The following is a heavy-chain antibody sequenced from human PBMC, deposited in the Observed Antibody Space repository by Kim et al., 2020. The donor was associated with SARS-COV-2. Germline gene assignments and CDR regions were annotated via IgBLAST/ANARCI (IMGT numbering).Heavy chain of an antibody. Sequence: GGSLRLSCAASGFTFSSYSMNWVRQAPGKGLEWVSSISSSSSYIYYADSVKGRFIISRDNAKNSLYLQMNSLRAEDTAVYYCARAYGDYVNWFDPWGQGTLVTVSS. J-gene: IGHJ5*02. CDR3: ARAYGDYVNWFDP. CDR1: GFTFSSYS. CDR2: ISSSSSYI. D-gene: IGHD4-17*01. V-gene: IGHV3-21*01.